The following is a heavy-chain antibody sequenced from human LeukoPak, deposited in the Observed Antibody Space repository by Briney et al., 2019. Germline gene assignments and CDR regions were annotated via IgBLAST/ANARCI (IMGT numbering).Heavy chain of an antibody. CDR1: GFTFSTFG. V-gene: IGHV3-30*02. CDR3: AKVKTRVVGATTGAHGFDY. D-gene: IGHD1-26*01. J-gene: IGHJ4*02. CDR2: IWYDGSNK. Sequence: GGSLRLSCTASGFTFSTFGMHWVRQAPGKGLEWVAIIWYDGSNKYYADSVKGRFTISRDNSKNTLYLQMISLRTEDTAVYYCAKVKTRVVGATTGAHGFDYWGQGTMVTVSS.